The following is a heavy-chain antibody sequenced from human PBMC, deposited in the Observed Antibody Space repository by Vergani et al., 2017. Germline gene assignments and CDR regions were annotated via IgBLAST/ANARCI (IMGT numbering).Heavy chain of an antibody. CDR2: IRSKAYGGTT. CDR1: GFTFGDYA. CDR3: ARGDLSSDSGGGRPQKYYYDSSGYSGENFDY. J-gene: IGHJ4*02. V-gene: IGHV3-49*04. Sequence: VQLVESGGGLVQPGRSLRLSCTASGFTFGDYAMSWVRQAPGKGLEWVGFIRSKAYGGTTEYAASVKGRFTISRDDSKSIAYLQMNSLRAEDTAVYYCARGDLSSDSGGGRPQKYYYDSSGYSGENFDYWGQGTLVTVSS. D-gene: IGHD3-22*01.